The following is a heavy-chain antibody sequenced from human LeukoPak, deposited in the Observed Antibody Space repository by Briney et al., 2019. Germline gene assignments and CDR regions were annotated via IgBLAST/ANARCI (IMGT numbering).Heavy chain of an antibody. CDR1: GFTFSSYA. CDR3: ARLVPTSRFDY. J-gene: IGHJ4*02. CDR2: IYSGGST. Sequence: GGSLRLSCAASGFTFSSYAMSWVRQAPGKGLEWVSVIYSGGSTYYADSVKGRFTISRDNSKNTLYLQMNSLRAEDTAVYYCARLVPTSRFDYWGRGTLVTVSS. D-gene: IGHD6-13*01. V-gene: IGHV3-66*01.